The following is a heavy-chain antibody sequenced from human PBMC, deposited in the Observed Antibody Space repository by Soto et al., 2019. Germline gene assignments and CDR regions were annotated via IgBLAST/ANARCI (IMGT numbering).Heavy chain of an antibody. V-gene: IGHV3-23*01. CDR2: ISSTGLYT. CDR1: GFSFTTYG. CDR3: KKSSLFEKNWFDP. Sequence: XEFLRLYCAASGFSFTTYGMSWVRQAPGKGLEWVSDISSTGLYTYLADSVKGRFTISRDNSKNTLYLQMNSLRVDDTAVYFCKKSSLFEKNWFDPWGQGTLVTVSS. D-gene: IGHD3-16*02. J-gene: IGHJ5*02.